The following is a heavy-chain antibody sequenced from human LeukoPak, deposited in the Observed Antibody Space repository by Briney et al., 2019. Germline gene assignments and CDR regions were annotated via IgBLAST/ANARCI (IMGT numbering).Heavy chain of an antibody. D-gene: IGHD2-15*01. Sequence: GGSLGLSCAASGFTFNSYAMYWVRQAPGKGLEWISGIFGSGGSPHYADSVKGRFTISRDNFQNTVYLQLGSLRVEDTAVYYCGETTVGYSSGRYPGWPVDYWGQGALVTVSS. CDR3: GETTVGYSSGRYPGWPVDY. CDR1: GFTFNSYA. J-gene: IGHJ4*02. CDR2: IFGSGGSP. V-gene: IGHV3-23*01.